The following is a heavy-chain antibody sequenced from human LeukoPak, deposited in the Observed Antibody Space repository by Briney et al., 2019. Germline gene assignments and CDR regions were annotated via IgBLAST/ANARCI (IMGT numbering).Heavy chain of an antibody. CDR2: IHYDGSNE. V-gene: IGHV3-30*02. CDR1: GLSFSSSG. D-gene: IGHD3-3*01. Sequence: GGSLRLSCAASGLSFSSSGMHWVRQAPGKGLEWVALIHYDGSNEYYADSVRGRFTISRDNSKNTLYLQMNSLKAEDTAVYYCATDHDPLHYSDYWGQGTLVTVSS. CDR3: ATDHDPLHYSDY. J-gene: IGHJ4*02.